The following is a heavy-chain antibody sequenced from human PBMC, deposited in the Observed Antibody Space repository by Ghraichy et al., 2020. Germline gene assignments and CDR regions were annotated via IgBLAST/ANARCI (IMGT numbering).Heavy chain of an antibody. CDR1: GFTFDDYA. CDR3: AKDSGYSGYDRGSFDY. D-gene: IGHD5-12*01. CDR2: ISWDGGST. J-gene: IGHJ4*02. V-gene: IGHV3-43D*03. Sequence: GGSLRLSCAASGFTFDDYAMHWVRQAPGKGLEWVSLISWDGGSTYYADSVKGRFTISRDNSKNSLYLQMNSLRAEDTALYYCAKDSGYSGYDRGSFDYWGQGTLVTVSS.